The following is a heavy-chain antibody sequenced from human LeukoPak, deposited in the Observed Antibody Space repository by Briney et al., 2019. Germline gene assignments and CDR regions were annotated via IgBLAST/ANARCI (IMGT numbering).Heavy chain of an antibody. V-gene: IGHV1-18*01. Sequence: ASVKVSCKASGYTFSSYGISWVRQAPGQGLEWMGWISAYDGNTDYAQNLQGRVTMTTDTSTSTAYMELRSLRSDDTAVYYCARAVRGYSYAYLPYWGQGTPVTASS. D-gene: IGHD5-18*01. CDR2: ISAYDGNT. J-gene: IGHJ4*02. CDR1: GYTFSSYG. CDR3: ARAVRGYSYAYLPY.